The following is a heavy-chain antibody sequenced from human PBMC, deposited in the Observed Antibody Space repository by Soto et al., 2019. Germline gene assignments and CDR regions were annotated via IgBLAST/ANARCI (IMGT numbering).Heavy chain of an antibody. CDR3: ARSGGYYTVTPGYFDY. J-gene: IGHJ4*02. V-gene: IGHV4-31*03. Sequence: SETLSLTCTVSGGSIIRGGYYWIWIRQHPGKGLEWIGYIYYSGSTYYNPSLKSRVTISVDTSKNQFSLKLSSVTAADTAVYYCARSGGYYTVTPGYFDYWGQGTLVTVSS. CDR1: GGSIIRGGYY. D-gene: IGHD3-3*01. CDR2: IYYSGST.